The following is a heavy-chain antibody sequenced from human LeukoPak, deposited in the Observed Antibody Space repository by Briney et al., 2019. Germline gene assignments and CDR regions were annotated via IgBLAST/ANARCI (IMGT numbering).Heavy chain of an antibody. J-gene: IGHJ6*03. Sequence: GGSLRLSCAASGFTFSSYAMSWVRQAPGKGLEWVSVIYGGGSTYYADSVKGRFTISRDNSKNTLYLQMNSLRAEDTAVYYCARGRVYYYMDVWGKGTTVTVSS. CDR1: GFTFSSYA. V-gene: IGHV3-53*01. CDR3: ARGRVYYYMDV. CDR2: IYGGGST.